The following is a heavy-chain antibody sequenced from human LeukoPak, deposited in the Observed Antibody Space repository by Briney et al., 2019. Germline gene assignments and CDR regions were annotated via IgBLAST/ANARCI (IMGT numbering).Heavy chain of an antibody. J-gene: IGHJ4*02. CDR2: INHSGST. CDR1: SGSLSPYY. Sequence: SQTLSLTCAVYSGSLSPYYWSWIRQPPGKGLEWIGEINHSGSTNYNPSLKSRVTISVDTSKNQFSLRLSSVTAADTAVYYCARGGFYCGGDCYVDYWGQGTLVTVSS. D-gene: IGHD2-21*02. V-gene: IGHV4-34*01. CDR3: ARGGFYCGGDCYVDY.